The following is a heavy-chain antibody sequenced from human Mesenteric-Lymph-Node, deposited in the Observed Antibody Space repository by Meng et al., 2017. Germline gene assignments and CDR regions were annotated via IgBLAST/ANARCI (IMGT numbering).Heavy chain of an antibody. V-gene: IGHV4-38-2*02. CDR1: GYSITSGYY. CDR3: AGMVRGVRGYFDY. J-gene: IGHJ4*02. D-gene: IGHD3-10*01. CDR2: IYHGGSA. Sequence: SETLSLTCTVSGYSITSGYYWGWIRQPPGKGLEWIGSIYHGGSASYNPSLRSGVSIDVHTSKNQFSLKLRSVTVEDTAVYYCAGMVRGVRGYFDYWGQGTLVTVSS.